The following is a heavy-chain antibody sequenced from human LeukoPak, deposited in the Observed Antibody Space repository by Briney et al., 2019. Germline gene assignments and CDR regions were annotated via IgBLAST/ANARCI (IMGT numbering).Heavy chain of an antibody. CDR1: GGSISSRSSY. D-gene: IGHD6-19*01. V-gene: IGHV4-39*07. CDR3: ATYSSGCFDK. Sequence: KTSETLSLTCTVSGGSISSRSSYWAWIRQPPGKGLEWIGSIYCSGSTNYNPSLRSRVTMSVDTSKNQFSLKLSSVTAADTAVYYCATYSSGCFDKWGQGTLVTVSS. CDR2: IYCSGST. J-gene: IGHJ4*02.